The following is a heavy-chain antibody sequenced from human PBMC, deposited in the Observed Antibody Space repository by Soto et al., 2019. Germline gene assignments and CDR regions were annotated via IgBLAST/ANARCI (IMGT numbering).Heavy chain of an antibody. D-gene: IGHD6-19*01. J-gene: IGHJ6*02. CDR2: IWYDGSNK. CDR1: GFTFSSYG. V-gene: IGHV3-33*01. CDR3: ARDFPPSGYSSGWYPPDYYYYGMDV. Sequence: GGSLRLSCAASGFTFSSYGMHWVRQAPGKGLEWVAVIWYDGSNKYYADSVKGRFTISRDNSKNTLYLQMNSLRAEGTAVYYCARDFPPSGYSSGWYPPDYYYYGMDVWGQGTTVTVSS.